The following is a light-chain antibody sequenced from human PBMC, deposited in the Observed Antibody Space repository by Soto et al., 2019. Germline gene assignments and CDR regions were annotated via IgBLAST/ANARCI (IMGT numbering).Light chain of an antibody. CDR3: QQLNSYPQT. CDR1: RGISSY. CDR2: SAS. J-gene: IGKJ5*01. V-gene: IGKV1-9*01. Sequence: DIQLTLSPSSLSASVGGRVTITCQAKRGISSYLAWYQQKPGKPPKLLVYSASTLQSGVPSRFSGSGSGPDFTLTISSLQPEDSATYFCQQLNSYPQTFGQGTRLEIK.